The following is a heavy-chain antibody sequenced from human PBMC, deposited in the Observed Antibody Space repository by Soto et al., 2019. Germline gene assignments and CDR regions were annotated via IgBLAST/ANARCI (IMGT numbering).Heavy chain of an antibody. CDR2: ISAYNGNT. D-gene: IGHD2-15*01. CDR1: GYTFTIYG. J-gene: IGHJ5*02. V-gene: IGHV1-18*01. Sequence: GASVKVSCKASGYTFTIYGIIWVRQAPGQGLEWMGWISAYNGNTNYAQKLQGRVTMTTDTSTSTAYMELRSLRSDDTAVYYCARDGQYCSGGSCYQTYNWFDPWGQGTLVTVSS. CDR3: ARDGQYCSGGSCYQTYNWFDP.